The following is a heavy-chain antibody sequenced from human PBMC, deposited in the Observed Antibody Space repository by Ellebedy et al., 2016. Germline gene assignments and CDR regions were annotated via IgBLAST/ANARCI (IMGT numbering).Heavy chain of an antibody. CDR2: IWFDGSNN. CDR3: ARDFGHSYGFYDYFQY. D-gene: IGHD3-22*01. CDR1: GFTFSIYG. J-gene: IGHJ4*02. Sequence: GESLKISCAASGFTFSIYGMHWVRQAPGKGLEWVALIWFDGSNNYYADSVKGRFTISRDNSKNTLYLEMNSLRAEDTAVYFCARDFGHSYGFYDYFQYWGQGALVIVSS. V-gene: IGHV3-33*01.